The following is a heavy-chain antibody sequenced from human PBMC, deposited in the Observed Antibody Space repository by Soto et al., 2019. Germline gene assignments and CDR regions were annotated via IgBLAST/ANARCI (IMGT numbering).Heavy chain of an antibody. D-gene: IGHD2-21*02. CDR3: ARDWVGHIVVVTAIGAHYGMDV. J-gene: IGHJ6*02. V-gene: IGHV1-18*04. Sequence: RASVKVSCKASGYTFTSYGISWVRQAPGQGLEWMGWISAYNGNTNYAQKLQGRVTMTTDTSTSTAYMELRSLRSDDTAVYYCARDWVGHIVVVTAIGAHYGMDVWGQGTAVTVSS. CDR2: ISAYNGNT. CDR1: GYTFTSYG.